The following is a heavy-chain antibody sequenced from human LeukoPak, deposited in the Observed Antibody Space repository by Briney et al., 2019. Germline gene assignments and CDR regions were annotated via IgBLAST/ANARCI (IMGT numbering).Heavy chain of an antibody. J-gene: IGHJ5*02. V-gene: IGHV4-34*01. CDR2: INHSGST. CDR1: SGSFSGYY. Sequence: PSETLSLTCAVYSGSFSGYYWSWIRQPPGKGPEWIAEINHSGSTNNNPSLKSRVTISVDTSKNQFSLKLSSLTAADTAVYYCARGGNKWELDNWFDPWGQGTLVTVSS. D-gene: IGHD1-26*01. CDR3: ARGGNKWELDNWFDP.